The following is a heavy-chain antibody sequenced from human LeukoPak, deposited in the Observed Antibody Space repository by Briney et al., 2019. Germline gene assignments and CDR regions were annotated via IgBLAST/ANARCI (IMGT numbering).Heavy chain of an antibody. J-gene: IGHJ4*02. CDR3: AKLISNNGWPFDY. CDR2: ISISGDDT. Sequence: PGASLRLSCAASGFTFSSYAMSWVRQAPGRGLEWVSAISISGDDTYYADSVKGRFTISRDNSRSTLYLQMNSLRAEDTALYYCAKLISNNGWPFDYWGQGTLVTVSS. V-gene: IGHV3-23*01. D-gene: IGHD6-19*01. CDR1: GFTFSSYA.